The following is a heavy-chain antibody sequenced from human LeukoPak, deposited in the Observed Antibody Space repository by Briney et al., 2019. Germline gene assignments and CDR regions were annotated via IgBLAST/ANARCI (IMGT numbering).Heavy chain of an antibody. V-gene: IGHV4-39*07. Sequence: SETLSLTCTVSGGSISSSSYYWGWIRQPPGKGLEWIGSIYYSGSTYYNPSLKSRVTISVDTSKNQFSLKLSSVTAADTAVYYCARDKRAMDYWGQGTLVTVSS. CDR1: GGSISSSSYY. J-gene: IGHJ4*02. CDR2: IYYSGST. CDR3: ARDKRAMDY.